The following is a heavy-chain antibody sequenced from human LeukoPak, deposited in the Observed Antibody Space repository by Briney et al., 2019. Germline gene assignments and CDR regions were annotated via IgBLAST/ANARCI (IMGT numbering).Heavy chain of an antibody. CDR3: ARDKSRYGSGSFDY. J-gene: IGHJ4*02. Sequence: GGSLRLSCVASGFTFSNYWMHWVRQAPGKGLEWVAVIWYDGSNKYYADSVKGRFTISRDNSKNTLYLQMNSLRAEDTAVYYCARDKSRYGSGSFDYWGQGTLVTVSS. CDR1: GFTFSNYW. D-gene: IGHD3-10*01. CDR2: IWYDGSNK. V-gene: IGHV3-33*08.